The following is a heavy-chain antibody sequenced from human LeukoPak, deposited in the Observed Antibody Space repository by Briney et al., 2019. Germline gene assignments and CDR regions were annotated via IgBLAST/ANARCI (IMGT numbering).Heavy chain of an antibody. V-gene: IGHV4-61*05. CDR3: ARGKYYDFWSGYYRYYFDY. J-gene: IGHJ4*02. CDR1: GGSISSSSYY. Sequence: PSETLSLTCTVSGGSISSSSYYWGWIRQPPGKGLEWIGYIYYSGSTNYNPSLKSRVTISVDTSKNQFSLKLSSVTAADTAVYYCARGKYYDFWSGYYRYYFDYWGQGTLVTVSS. D-gene: IGHD3-3*01. CDR2: IYYSGST.